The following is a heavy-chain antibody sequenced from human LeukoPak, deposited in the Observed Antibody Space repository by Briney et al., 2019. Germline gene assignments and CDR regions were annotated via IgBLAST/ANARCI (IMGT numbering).Heavy chain of an antibody. CDR3: ARGLLPRSDFWGGYPIFDY. CDR1: GGSISSYY. J-gene: IGHJ4*02. D-gene: IGHD3-3*01. V-gene: IGHV4-59*08. Sequence: SETLSLTCTVSGGSISSYYWSWIRQPAGKGLELIVYIFHTGSTNYNPSLKSRVTISLDTSKNQFSLRLNSMTASDTAVYYCARGLLPRSDFWGGYPIFDYWGQGTLVTVSP. CDR2: IFHTGST.